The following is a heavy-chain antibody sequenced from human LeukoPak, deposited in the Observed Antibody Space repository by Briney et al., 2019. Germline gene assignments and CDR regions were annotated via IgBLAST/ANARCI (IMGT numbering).Heavy chain of an antibody. CDR2: IYSGGST. CDR1: GVTVSSNY. V-gene: IGHV3-66*01. D-gene: IGHD3-22*01. Sequence: GGSLRLSCAASGVTVSSNYMSRVRQAPGKGLEWGSVIYSGGSTYYADSVKGRFTISRDNSKNTLYLQMNSLRAEDTAVYYCARDGARITMIDAFDIWGQGTMVTVSS. J-gene: IGHJ3*02. CDR3: ARDGARITMIDAFDI.